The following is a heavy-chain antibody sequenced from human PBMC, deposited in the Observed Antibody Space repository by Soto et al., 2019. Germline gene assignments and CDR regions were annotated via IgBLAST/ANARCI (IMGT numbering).Heavy chain of an antibody. CDR1: AFTFSSHS. J-gene: IGHJ4*02. V-gene: IGHV3-33*01. CDR2: IWYDGSHK. Sequence: GGSLRLSCAASAFTFSSHSMHSIRQAPGKGLEWVAVIWYDGSHKDYADSVKGRFTISRDNSKNTLYMQMSSLRVEDTAVYYCARAIAPGGRLVACWGPGT. D-gene: IGHD6-13*01. CDR3: ARAIAPGGRLVAC.